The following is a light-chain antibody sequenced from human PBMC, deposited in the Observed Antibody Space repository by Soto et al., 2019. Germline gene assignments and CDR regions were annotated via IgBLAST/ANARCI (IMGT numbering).Light chain of an antibody. CDR2: AAS. CDR1: QSITDY. J-gene: IGKJ4*01. V-gene: IGKV1-39*01. CDR3: QQGYTKSPLT. Sequence: IKVTQSPSTLSASVGDRVTITCRTSQSITDYLNWYQQKPGKAPKFLIYAASNLQSGVPSRFSGSGVGTHFTLTISSLQAEDFATYYCQQGYTKSPLTFAGGTKVDIK.